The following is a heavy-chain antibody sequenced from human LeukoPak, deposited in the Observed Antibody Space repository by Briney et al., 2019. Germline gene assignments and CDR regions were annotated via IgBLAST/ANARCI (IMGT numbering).Heavy chain of an antibody. V-gene: IGHV3-23*01. D-gene: IGHD1/OR15-1a*01. CDR2: IANSGGSP. CDR1: GFTFTTYA. CDR3: AKSHSVEQRGYFDY. J-gene: IGHJ4*02. Sequence: GGSLRLSCAASGFTFTTYAMSWVRLAPGKGLEWVSTIANSGGSPYYADSVKGRFTISRDNSKNTLYLQMNSLRAEDMAVYYCAKSHSVEQRGYFDYWGQGTLVTVSS.